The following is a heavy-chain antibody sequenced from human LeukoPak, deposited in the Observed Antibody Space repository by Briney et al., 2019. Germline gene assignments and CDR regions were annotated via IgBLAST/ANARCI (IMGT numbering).Heavy chain of an antibody. V-gene: IGHV3-7*01. J-gene: IGHJ5*01. Sequence: GGSLTLSCTASGFTFSRYWMNWVRQAPGKGLEWVANIKRDGNEKYYVDSVKGRFSISRDNAKNSLYLQMDSLRAEDTAVYYCAKEGAYPIITYDSWGQGALVTVSS. CDR3: AKEGAYPIITYDS. CDR2: IKRDGNEK. D-gene: IGHD3-10*01. CDR1: GFTFSRYW.